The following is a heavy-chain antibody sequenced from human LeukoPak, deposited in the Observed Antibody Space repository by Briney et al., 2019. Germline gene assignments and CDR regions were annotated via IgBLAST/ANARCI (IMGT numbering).Heavy chain of an antibody. CDR1: GFTFSSYS. V-gene: IGHV3-21*01. Sequence: GGSLRLSCAASGFTFSSYSMNWVRQAPGKGLEWVSSISSSSSYIYYADSVKGRFTISRDNAKNSLYLQMNSLRAEDTAVYYCARERGILRYFDWLLDYWGQGTLVTVSS. D-gene: IGHD3-9*01. CDR3: ARERGILRYFDWLLDY. J-gene: IGHJ4*02. CDR2: ISSSSSYI.